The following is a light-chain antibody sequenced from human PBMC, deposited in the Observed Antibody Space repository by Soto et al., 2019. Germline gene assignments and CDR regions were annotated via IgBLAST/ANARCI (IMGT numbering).Light chain of an antibody. V-gene: IGKV3-20*01. CDR2: GAS. J-gene: IGKJ1*01. CDR3: QQYGSSGT. CDR1: QSVSSSY. Sequence: EIVLTQSPGTLSLSPGERATLSCRASQSVSSSYLAWYQQKPGQAPRLLLYGASSRATGIPDRFSGSGSGTDFTLTISSMKSEDFAVYDCQQYGSSGTFGQGTKVDI.